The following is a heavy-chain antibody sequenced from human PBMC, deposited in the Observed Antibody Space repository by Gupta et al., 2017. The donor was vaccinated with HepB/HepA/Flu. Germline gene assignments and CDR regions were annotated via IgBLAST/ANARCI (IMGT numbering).Heavy chain of an antibody. J-gene: IGHJ5*02. CDR2: IYHSGST. CDR1: GGSISSGGYS. Sequence: QLQLQESGSGLVKPSQTLSLTCAVSGGSISSGGYSGSWIRQPPGKGLEWIGYIYHSGSTYYNPSLKSRVTISVDRSKNQFSLKLSSVTAADTAVYYCARGPRYCSSTSCYGGSFDPWGQGTLVTVSS. D-gene: IGHD2-2*01. CDR3: ARGPRYCSSTSCYGGSFDP. V-gene: IGHV4-30-2*01.